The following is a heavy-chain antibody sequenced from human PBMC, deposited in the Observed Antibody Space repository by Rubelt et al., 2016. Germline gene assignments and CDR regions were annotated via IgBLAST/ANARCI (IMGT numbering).Heavy chain of an antibody. CDR2: INHRGSS. Sequence: QVQLQQWGAGVLKPSETLSLTCRVHARSFSGYYWTWIRQPPGKGLEWIGEINHRGSSNYNPSLKSRVTISLDTSRRQFSRKLGYVTAADTAVYYCARGRTRYYYDSSGYYYFDYWGQGTLVTVSS. V-gene: IGHV4-34*01. CDR3: ARGRTRYYYDSSGYYYFDY. D-gene: IGHD3-22*01. CDR1: ARSFSGYY. J-gene: IGHJ4*02.